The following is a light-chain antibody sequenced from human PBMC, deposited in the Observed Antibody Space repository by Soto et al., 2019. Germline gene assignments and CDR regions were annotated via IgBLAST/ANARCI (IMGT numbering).Light chain of an antibody. CDR1: QSVGNN. CDR3: QQEGDWPLT. J-gene: IGKJ4*01. Sequence: EIVLTQSPATLSVSPGERATLSCRASQSVGNNFAWYQQKPGQAPRLLIFATSTRATGVPARFSGSGSGTEFTLTIRRLQSEDFAVYYCQQEGDWPLTFGGGAKVEIE. CDR2: ATS. V-gene: IGKV3-15*01.